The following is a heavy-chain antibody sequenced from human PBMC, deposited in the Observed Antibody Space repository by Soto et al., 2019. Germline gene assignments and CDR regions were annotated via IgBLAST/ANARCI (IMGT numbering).Heavy chain of an antibody. D-gene: IGHD3-10*01. V-gene: IGHV3-33*01. Sequence: GGSLRLSCAASGFTFSSYGMHWVRQAPGKGLEWVAVIWYDGSNKYYADSVKGRFTISRDNSKNTLYLQMNSLRAEDTAVYYCARYGWDGHYYYYGMDVWGQGTTVTVSS. CDR1: GFTFSSYG. CDR3: ARYGWDGHYYYYGMDV. CDR2: IWYDGSNK. J-gene: IGHJ6*02.